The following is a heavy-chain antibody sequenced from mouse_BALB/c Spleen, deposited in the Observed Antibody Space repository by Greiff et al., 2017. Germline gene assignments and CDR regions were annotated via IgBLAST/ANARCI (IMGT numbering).Heavy chain of an antibody. J-gene: IGHJ2*01. CDR2: IYPGSGST. V-gene: IGHV1S22*01. CDR3: TRWDILDY. D-gene: IGHD4-1*01. CDR1: GYTFTSYW. Sequence: LQQPGSELVRPGASVKLSCTASGYTFTSYWMHWVKQRPGQGLEWIGNIYPGSGSTNSDEKFKSKATLTVDTSSSTAYIQLSSLTSEDSAVYYCTRWDILDYWGQGTTLTVSS.